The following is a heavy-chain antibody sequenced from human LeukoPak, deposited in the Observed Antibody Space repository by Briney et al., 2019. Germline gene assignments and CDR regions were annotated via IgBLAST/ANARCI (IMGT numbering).Heavy chain of an antibody. V-gene: IGHV1-69*05. CDR2: IIPIFGTA. Sequence: SVKVSCKASGGTFSSYTINWVRQAPGQGLEWMGGIIPIFGTANYAQKFQGRVTITTDESTSTAYMELSSLRSEDTAVYYCARSYPHYYGSGSYAFDIWGQGTMVTVSS. CDR3: ARSYPHYYGSGSYAFDI. J-gene: IGHJ3*02. CDR1: GGTFSSYT. D-gene: IGHD3-10*01.